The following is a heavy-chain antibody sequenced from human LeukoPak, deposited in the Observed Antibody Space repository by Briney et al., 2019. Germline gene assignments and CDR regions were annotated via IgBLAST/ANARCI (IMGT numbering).Heavy chain of an antibody. Sequence: ASVKVSCKASGYTFTSYGISWVRQAPGQVLEWMGWISAYNGNTNYAQKLQGRVTMTTDTSTSTAYMELRSLRSDDTAVYYCARSYYDSSGYSPQPFDYWGQGTLVTVSS. CDR3: ARSYYDSSGYSPQPFDY. V-gene: IGHV1-18*01. D-gene: IGHD3-22*01. CDR2: ISAYNGNT. CDR1: GYTFTSYG. J-gene: IGHJ4*02.